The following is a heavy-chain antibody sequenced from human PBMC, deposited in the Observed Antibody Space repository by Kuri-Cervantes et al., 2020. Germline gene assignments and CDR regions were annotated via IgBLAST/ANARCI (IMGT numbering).Heavy chain of an antibody. CDR1: GGSFSGYY. J-gene: IGHJ4*02. V-gene: IGHV4-34*01. Sequence: GSLRLSCAVHGGSFSGYYWSWIRQPPGKGLEWIGEINHSGSTNYSPSLKSRVIISVDTSKNQFSLNLSSVTAADTAVYYCAREGYYWGQGTLVTVSS. CDR2: INHSGST. CDR3: AREGYY.